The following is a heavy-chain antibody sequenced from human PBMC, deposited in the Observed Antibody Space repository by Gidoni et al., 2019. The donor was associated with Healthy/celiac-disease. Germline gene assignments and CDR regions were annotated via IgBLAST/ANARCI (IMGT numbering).Heavy chain of an antibody. D-gene: IGHD2-2*01. J-gene: IGHJ6*03. CDR1: GYTFTGYY. CDR3: ARDIIVVVPAATGGYYYYMDV. Sequence: QVQLVQSGAEVKKPGASVKVSCKASGYTFTGYYMHWGRQAPGQGLEWMGRINPNSGGTNYAQKFQGRVTMTRDTSISTAYMELSRLRSDDTAVYYCARDIIVVVPAATGGYYYYMDVWGKGTTVTVSS. V-gene: IGHV1-2*06. CDR2: INPNSGGT.